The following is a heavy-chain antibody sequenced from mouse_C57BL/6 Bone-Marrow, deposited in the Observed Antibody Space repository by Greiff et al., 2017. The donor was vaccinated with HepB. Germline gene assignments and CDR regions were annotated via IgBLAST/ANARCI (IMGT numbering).Heavy chain of an antibody. CDR2: IYPGSGST. V-gene: IGHV1-55*01. D-gene: IGHD1-1*01. CDR3: AKKYYGSIYFDY. Sequence: VQLQQPGAELVKPGASVKMSCKASGYTFTSYWITWVKQRPGQGLEWIGDIYPGSGSTNYNEKFKSKATLTVDTSSSTAYMQLSSLTSEDSAVYYCAKKYYGSIYFDYWGQGTTLTVS. CDR1: GYTFTSYW. J-gene: IGHJ2*01.